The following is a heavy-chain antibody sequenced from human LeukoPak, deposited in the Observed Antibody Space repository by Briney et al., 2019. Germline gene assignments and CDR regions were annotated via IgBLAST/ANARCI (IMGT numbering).Heavy chain of an antibody. CDR2: IYSSGST. Sequence: PSETLSLTCSVSGGSTNSYYWSWIRQSGGKGLEWIGRIYSSGSTVYNPSLNSRLTMSIDTSKNQFSLTLKSVTATDTAVYYCARIKASSTSWTFDQWGQGALVTVSS. CDR3: ARIKASSTSWTFDQ. V-gene: IGHV4-4*07. CDR1: GGSTNSYY. D-gene: IGHD2-2*01. J-gene: IGHJ4*02.